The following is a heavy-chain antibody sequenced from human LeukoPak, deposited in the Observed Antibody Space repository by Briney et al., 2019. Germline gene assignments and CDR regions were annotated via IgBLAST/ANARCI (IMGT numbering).Heavy chain of an antibody. V-gene: IGHV3-23*01. Sequence: GGSLRLSCAASGFTFSSYAMSWVRQAPGKGLEWVSAISGSGGSTYYADSVKGRFTISRDNSKNTLYLQMNSLRAEDTAVNYCAKDFSYYYDSSGYFSDYWGQGTLVTVSS. CDR1: GFTFSSYA. CDR2: ISGSGGST. D-gene: IGHD3-22*01. CDR3: AKDFSYYYDSSGYFSDY. J-gene: IGHJ4*02.